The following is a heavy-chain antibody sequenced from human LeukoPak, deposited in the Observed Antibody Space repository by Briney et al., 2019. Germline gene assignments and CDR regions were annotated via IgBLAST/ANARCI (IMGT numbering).Heavy chain of an antibody. Sequence: GGSLRLSCAASGFTVSTYYMTWVRQAPGKGLECVSVIYSGGSAYYADSVKGRFTVSRDNSKNTLYLQMNSLRAEDTAMYYCARGLGYCTSTTCLLPFDYWGQGTLVTVSS. J-gene: IGHJ4*02. D-gene: IGHD2-2*01. CDR3: ARGLGYCTSTTCLLPFDY. CDR1: GFTVSTYY. V-gene: IGHV3-53*01. CDR2: IYSGGSA.